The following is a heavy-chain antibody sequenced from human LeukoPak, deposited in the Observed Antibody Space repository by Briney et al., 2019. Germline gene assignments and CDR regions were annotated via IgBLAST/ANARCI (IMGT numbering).Heavy chain of an antibody. J-gene: IGHJ3*02. CDR1: GFTFSRFW. Sequence: PGGSLRLSCAASGFTFSRFWMTWVRQAPGKGLEWVANIKLDGSEKYYVDSVKGRFTISRDNAKNSLYLQMNSLRAEDTAVYYCATFTGIGELRAYTFDIWGQGTMVTVSS. D-gene: IGHD1-7*01. CDR2: IKLDGSEK. V-gene: IGHV3-7*01. CDR3: ATFTGIGELRAYTFDI.